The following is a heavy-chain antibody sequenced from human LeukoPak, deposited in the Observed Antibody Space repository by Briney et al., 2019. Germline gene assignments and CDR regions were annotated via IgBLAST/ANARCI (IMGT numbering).Heavy chain of an antibody. D-gene: IGHD3-22*01. CDR2: IYYSGST. CDR3: ARGDNSSGYSNAFDI. CDR1: GGSISSGGYY. V-gene: IGHV4-31*03. Sequence: PSETLSLTCTVSGGSISSGGYYWSWIRQHPGKGLEWIGYIYYSGSTYYNPSLKSRVTISVDMSKNQFSLKLSSVTAADTAVYYCARGDNSSGYSNAFDIWGQGTMVTVSS. J-gene: IGHJ3*02.